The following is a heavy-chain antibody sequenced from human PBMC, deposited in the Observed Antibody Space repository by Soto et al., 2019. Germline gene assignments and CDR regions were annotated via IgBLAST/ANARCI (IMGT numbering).Heavy chain of an antibody. CDR1: GLTFSSYE. J-gene: IGHJ4*02. CDR2: ISSSGSTV. V-gene: IGHV3-48*03. Sequence: AVGSLRLSCAVSGLTFSSYEMNWVRQAPGRGLEWISYISSSGSTVFYADSVKGRFTVSRDNARNSLYLQMNSLRAEDTAVYYCARDPRGYGHVGAYYFDYWGQGTPVTVSS. D-gene: IGHD5-18*01. CDR3: ARDPRGYGHVGAYYFDY.